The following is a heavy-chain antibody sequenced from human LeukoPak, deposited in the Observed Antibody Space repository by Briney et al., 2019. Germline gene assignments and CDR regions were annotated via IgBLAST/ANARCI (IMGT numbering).Heavy chain of an antibody. CDR2: IYHGGTT. V-gene: IGHV4-38-2*02. J-gene: IGHJ6*03. CDR3: ARETDYNYYMDV. CDR1: GDSISSRYF. Sequence: TSETLYLTCSVSGDSISSRYFWAWIRQPPGKGLEWMGSIYHGGTTYNNPSLRSRVTISLDTSKNQISLHLTSVTAADTAVYYCARETDYNYYMDVWGKGTTVSVSS.